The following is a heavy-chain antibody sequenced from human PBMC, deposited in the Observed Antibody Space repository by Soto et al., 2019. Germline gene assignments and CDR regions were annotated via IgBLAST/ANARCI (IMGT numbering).Heavy chain of an antibody. J-gene: IGHJ6*02. CDR1: GFTFSSYA. CDR2: ISGSGGST. Sequence: AGGSLRLSCAASGFTFSSYAMSWVRQAPGKGLEWVSAISGSGGSTYYADSVRGRFTISRDNSKNTLYLQMNSLRAEDTAVYYCAKEVLNETHYDFWSGYFYYYYYGMEVWGQGTTVTVSS. V-gene: IGHV3-23*01. D-gene: IGHD3-3*01. CDR3: AKEVLNETHYDFWSGYFYYYYYGMEV.